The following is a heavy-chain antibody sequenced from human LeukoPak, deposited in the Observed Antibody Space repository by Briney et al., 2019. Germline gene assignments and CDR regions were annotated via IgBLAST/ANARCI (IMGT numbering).Heavy chain of an antibody. CDR2: ISWNSGSI. D-gene: IGHD3-16*02. J-gene: IGHJ6*02. CDR3: AKEPELSPNYYYGMDV. CDR1: GFTFDDYA. Sequence: GGSLRLSCAASGFTFDDYAMHWVRQAPGKGLEWVSGISWNSGSIGYADSVKGRFTISRDNDKNSLYLQMDSLRDEDTALYYCAKEPELSPNYYYGMDVWGQGTTVTVSS. V-gene: IGHV3-9*01.